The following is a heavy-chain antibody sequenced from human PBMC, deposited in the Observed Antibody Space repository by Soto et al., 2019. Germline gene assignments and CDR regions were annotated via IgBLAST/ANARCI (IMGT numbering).Heavy chain of an antibody. J-gene: IGHJ6*02. CDR2: ISSGGQTI. CDR1: GFTLTSYE. Sequence: GGSLRLSCEASGFTLTSYEMNWVRQAPGKGLEWVSYISSGGQTIYYADSVKGRFTISRDNAKNSLYLQMNSLRGEDAAVYYCARERPSSDFWSGYSFGMDVWGQGTTVTVSS. CDR3: ARERPSSDFWSGYSFGMDV. D-gene: IGHD3-3*01. V-gene: IGHV3-48*03.